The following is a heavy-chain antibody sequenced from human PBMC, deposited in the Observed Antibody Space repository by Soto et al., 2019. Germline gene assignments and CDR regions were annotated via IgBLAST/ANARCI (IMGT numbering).Heavy chain of an antibody. J-gene: IGHJ6*01. Sequence: PSETLSLTCAVYGGSFSGYYWSGIRQPPGKGLEWIGEINHSGSTNYNPSLKSRVTISVDTSKNQFSLRLSSVTAADTAVYYCARSSPRVSGYDSYYYYDMDVWGQGXTVTVSS. D-gene: IGHD5-12*01. CDR1: GGSFSGYY. V-gene: IGHV4-34*01. CDR3: ARSSPRVSGYDSYYYYDMDV. CDR2: INHSGST.